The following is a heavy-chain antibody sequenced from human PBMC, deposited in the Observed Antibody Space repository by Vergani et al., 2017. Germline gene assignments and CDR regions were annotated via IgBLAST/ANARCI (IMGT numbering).Heavy chain of an antibody. CDR1: GYSFTSYW. CDR3: AGPYDYGSGYYFDY. D-gene: IGHD3-10*01. Sequence: EVQLVQSGAEVTTPGESMTISCKGSGYSFTSYWIGWVRQMPGKGREWMGIIYPGDSDTRYSPSVRGQGTISADKSISTAYLYWSSLKATDTAMYYCAGPYDYGSGYYFDYWGQGTLVTVSS. J-gene: IGHJ4*02. CDR2: IYPGDSDT. V-gene: IGHV5-51*01.